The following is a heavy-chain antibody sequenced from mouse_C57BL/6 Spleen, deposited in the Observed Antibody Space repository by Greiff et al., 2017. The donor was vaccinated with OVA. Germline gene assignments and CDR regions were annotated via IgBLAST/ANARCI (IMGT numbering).Heavy chain of an antibody. V-gene: IGHV1-80*01. D-gene: IGHD1-1*01. Sequence: VQLQQSGAELVKPGASVKISCKASGYAFSSYWMHWVKQRPGKGLEWIGQIYPGDGYTNYNGKFKGKATLTADKSSSTAYMQLSSLTSEDSAVYFCARFPFYEGCAYGGQGTLVTVSA. CDR2: IYPGDGYT. CDR1: GYAFSSYW. J-gene: IGHJ3*01. CDR3: ARFPFYEGCAY.